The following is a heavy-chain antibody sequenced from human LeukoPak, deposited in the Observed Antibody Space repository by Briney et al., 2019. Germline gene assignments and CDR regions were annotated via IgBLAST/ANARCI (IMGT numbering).Heavy chain of an antibody. Sequence: PSETLSLTCTVSGGSISSHYWSWIRQPPGKGLEWTGYIYYSGSTNYNPSLKSRVTISVDTSKNQFSLKLSSVTAADTAVYYCARGTDDYESYNWFDPWGQGTLVTVSS. CDR1: GGSISSHY. CDR2: IYYSGST. CDR3: ARGTDDYESYNWFDP. V-gene: IGHV4-59*11. D-gene: IGHD4-17*01. J-gene: IGHJ5*02.